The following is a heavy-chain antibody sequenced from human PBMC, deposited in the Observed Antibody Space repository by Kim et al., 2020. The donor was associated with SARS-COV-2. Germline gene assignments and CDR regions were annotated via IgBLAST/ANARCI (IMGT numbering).Heavy chain of an antibody. V-gene: IGHV7-4-1*02. CDR3: ARDGLGSGYERDAFDI. D-gene: IGHD3-22*01. Sequence: ASVKVSCKASGYTFTSYAMNWVRQAPGQGLEWMGWINTNTGNPTYAQGFTGRFVFSLDTSVSTAYLQISSLKAEDTAVYYCARDGLGSGYERDAFDIWGQGTMVTVSS. CDR2: INTNTGNP. CDR1: GYTFTSYA. J-gene: IGHJ3*02.